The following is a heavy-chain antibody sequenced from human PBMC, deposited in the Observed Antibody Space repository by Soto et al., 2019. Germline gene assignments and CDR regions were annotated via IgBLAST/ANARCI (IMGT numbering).Heavy chain of an antibody. Sequence: SLRSPQQVPGQGLEWMGWINPNSGGTNYAQKFQGWVTMTRDTSISTAYMELSRLRSDDTAVYYCARVLRAHDAFDIWGQGTMVTVSS. D-gene: IGHD2-21*02. J-gene: IGHJ3*02. CDR1: S. CDR2: INPNSGGT. CDR3: ARVLRAHDAFDI. V-gene: IGHV1-2*04.